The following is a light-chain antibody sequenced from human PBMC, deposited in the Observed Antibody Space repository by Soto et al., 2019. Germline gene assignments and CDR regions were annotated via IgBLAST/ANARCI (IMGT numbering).Light chain of an antibody. J-gene: IGKJ4*01. Sequence: DIPMTQSPSTLSASVGERVTITCRASQSITTWLAWYQQKPGKAPKLLIYKASSLEGGVPSRFSGSASGTEFNITISSLQPDDFATYYCQQYNTYPLTFGGGTTVEIK. CDR2: KAS. V-gene: IGKV1-5*03. CDR3: QQYNTYPLT. CDR1: QSITTW.